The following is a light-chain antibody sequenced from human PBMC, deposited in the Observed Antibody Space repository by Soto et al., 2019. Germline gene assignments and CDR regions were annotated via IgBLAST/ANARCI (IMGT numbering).Light chain of an antibody. CDR1: SSDVGTYNL. CDR3: CSYGGSSALPYV. Sequence: QSALAQPASVSGSPEQSVTISCTGTSSDVGTYNLVSWYQQHPGKALKLIIYEVAERPSGVSNRFSGSKFGNTASLTISGLLPEDEADYYCCSYGGSSALPYVFGTGTKVTVL. CDR2: EVA. J-gene: IGLJ1*01. V-gene: IGLV2-23*02.